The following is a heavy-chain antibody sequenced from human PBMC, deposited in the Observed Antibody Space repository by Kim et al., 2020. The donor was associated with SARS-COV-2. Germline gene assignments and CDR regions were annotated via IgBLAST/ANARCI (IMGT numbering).Heavy chain of an antibody. CDR3: ARGYYYDSSGYYLN. D-gene: IGHD3-22*01. Sequence: AQKFQGRVTMTRDTSTSTVYMGLSSLRSEDTAVYYCARGYYYDSSGYYLNWGQGTLVTVSS. J-gene: IGHJ4*02. V-gene: IGHV1-46*01.